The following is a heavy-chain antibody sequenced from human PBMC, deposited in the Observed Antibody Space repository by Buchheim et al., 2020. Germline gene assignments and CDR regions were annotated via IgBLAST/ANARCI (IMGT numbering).Heavy chain of an antibody. CDR2: IIPILGIA. CDR1: GGTFSSYA. J-gene: IGHJ6*02. V-gene: IGHV1-69*04. Sequence: QVQLVQSGAEVKKPGSSVKVSCKASGGTFSSYAISWVRQAPGQGLEWMGRIIPILGIANYAQKFQGRVTITADKSTSTAYMELSSLRSEDTAVYYCARDTYSLRSYYYYGMDVWGQGTT. D-gene: IGHD4-11*01. CDR3: ARDTYSLRSYYYYGMDV.